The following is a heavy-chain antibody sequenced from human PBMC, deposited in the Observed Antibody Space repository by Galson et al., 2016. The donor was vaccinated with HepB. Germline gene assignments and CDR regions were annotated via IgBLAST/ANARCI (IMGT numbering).Heavy chain of an antibody. D-gene: IGHD3-3*01. Sequence: SLRLSCAASGFTFMSYNMNWVRQAPGKGPEWISYISATGTTIEYADTVTGRFTISRDNAKNSRYLQMNSLRAEDTAVYYCARHSRATFGEPNWFDPWGQGTLVTVSS. J-gene: IGHJ5*02. CDR3: ARHSRATFGEPNWFDP. CDR2: ISATGTTI. CDR1: GFTFMSYN. V-gene: IGHV3-48*03.